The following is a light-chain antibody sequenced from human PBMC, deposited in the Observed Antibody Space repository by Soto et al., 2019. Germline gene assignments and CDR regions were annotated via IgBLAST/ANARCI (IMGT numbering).Light chain of an antibody. CDR2: DAS. Sequence: DIQMTQSPSSLSASVGDRVTITCRASQSISSYLNWYQQKPGKAPNLLIYDASSLESGVPSRFSGSGSGTEFTLTITSLQPDDFATYYCQQSYSTPLTFGGGTKVDIK. CDR3: QQSYSTPLT. CDR1: QSISSY. V-gene: IGKV1-39*01. J-gene: IGKJ4*01.